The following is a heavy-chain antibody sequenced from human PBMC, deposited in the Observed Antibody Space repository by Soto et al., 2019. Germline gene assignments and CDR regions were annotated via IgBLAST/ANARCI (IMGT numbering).Heavy chain of an antibody. Sequence: ESGPTLVNPTPTLTLTWTFSGFSLITSGMCECWIRQPPGKALEWLALIDWDDDKYYSTSLKTRLTNSKDTSKNQVVLTMTNMDPVDTATYYCARTHAAGPLGYGMDVWGQGTTVTVS. CDR2: IDWDDDK. CDR1: GFSLITSGMC. V-gene: IGHV2-70*01. D-gene: IGHD6-13*01. J-gene: IGHJ6*02. CDR3: ARTHAAGPLGYGMDV.